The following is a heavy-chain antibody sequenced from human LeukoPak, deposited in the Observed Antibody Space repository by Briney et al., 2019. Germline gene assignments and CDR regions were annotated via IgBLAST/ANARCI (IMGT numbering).Heavy chain of an antibody. D-gene: IGHD1/OR15-1a*01. Sequence: SETLSLTCTVSGASVNSYYWKWIRQSPGKGLELIGFISYFGSTNYGPSLRNRVTISLDTSKNQVFLKLSSVTAADTAVYYCAGNTNNLGDVNWFDPWGQGTLVTVSS. CDR1: GASVNSYY. CDR3: AGNTNNLGDVNWFDP. V-gene: IGHV4-59*02. CDR2: ISYFGST. J-gene: IGHJ5*02.